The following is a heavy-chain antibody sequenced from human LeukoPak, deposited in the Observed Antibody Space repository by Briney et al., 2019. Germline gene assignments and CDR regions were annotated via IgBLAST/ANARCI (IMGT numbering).Heavy chain of an antibody. CDR3: TTAVYRSSWYDY. CDR1: GGSISSSSYY. J-gene: IGHJ4*02. V-gene: IGHV4-39*07. D-gene: IGHD6-13*01. Sequence: SETLSLTCTVSGGSISSSSYYWGWIRQPPGKGLEWIGSIYYSGSTYYNPSLKSRVTISVDTSKNQFSLKLSSVTAADTAVYYCTTAVYRSSWYDYWGQGTLVTVSS. CDR2: IYYSGST.